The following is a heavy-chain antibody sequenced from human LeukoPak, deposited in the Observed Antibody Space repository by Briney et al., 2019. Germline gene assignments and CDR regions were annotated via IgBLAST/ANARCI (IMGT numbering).Heavy chain of an antibody. Sequence: GGSLRLSCAASGFTFTRFNMNWVRQAPGKGLELVSSITTSGTYIYYADSVKGRFTISRDNAKNSLYLQMNSLRAEDTAVYYCARAGYYYDSSGYYPYWGQGTLVTVSS. CDR2: ITTSGTYI. D-gene: IGHD3-22*01. V-gene: IGHV3-21*01. CDR1: GFTFTRFN. CDR3: ARAGYYYDSSGYYPY. J-gene: IGHJ4*02.